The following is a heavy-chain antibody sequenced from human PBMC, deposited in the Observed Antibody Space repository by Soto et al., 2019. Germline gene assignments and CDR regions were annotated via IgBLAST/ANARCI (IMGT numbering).Heavy chain of an antibody. D-gene: IGHD2-2*01. V-gene: IGHV4-34*01. CDR2: INHSGST. CDR1: GGSCSVYY. Sequence: PSNTRSLTWAVYGGSCSVYYCRGIRQDPGNGRDWIGEINHSGSTNYNPSLKSRVTISVDTSKNQFSLKLSSVTAADTAVYYCAGGGYCSSTICHTAISAADYWGQGTLFTVSS. J-gene: IGHJ4*02. CDR3: AGGGYCSSTICHTAISAADY.